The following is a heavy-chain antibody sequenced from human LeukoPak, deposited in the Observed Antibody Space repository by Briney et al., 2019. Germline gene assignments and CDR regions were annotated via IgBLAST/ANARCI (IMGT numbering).Heavy chain of an antibody. Sequence: GGSLRLSCTASGLSFSDYSMNWVRQAPGKGLEWVSYISPTGNPRHYAESVEGRFTISRDNAKNSLYLQMNSLRAEDTALYHCARGRDYDRDYYMDVWGKGTTVTISS. V-gene: IGHV3-48*01. D-gene: IGHD3-22*01. CDR2: ISPTGNPR. CDR1: GLSFSDYS. CDR3: ARGRDYDRDYYMDV. J-gene: IGHJ6*03.